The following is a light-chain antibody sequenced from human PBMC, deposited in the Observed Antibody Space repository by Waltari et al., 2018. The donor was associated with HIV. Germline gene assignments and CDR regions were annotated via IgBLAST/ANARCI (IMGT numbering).Light chain of an antibody. CDR1: QTISDW. CDR2: KAS. V-gene: IGKV1-5*03. Sequence: IQMTQSPSTLSASVGDRVAITCRASQTISDWLAWYQQKPGKAPKLLIYKASNLPSGVPSRFSGGGSGTEFTLTISSLQPDDFATYYCQQYNSFSLTFGGGTKVESK. CDR3: QQYNSFSLT. J-gene: IGKJ4*01.